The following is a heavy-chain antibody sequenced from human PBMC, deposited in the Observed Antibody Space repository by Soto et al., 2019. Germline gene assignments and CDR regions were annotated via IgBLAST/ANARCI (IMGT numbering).Heavy chain of an antibody. CDR2: IEYDGSNK. CDR3: EKDCGYSYGYGDY. V-gene: IGHV3-30*18. D-gene: IGHD5-18*01. Sequence: QGQLVGSGGGVVRPGRSLRLSCAASGFTFSSYGMHWVRQAPGKGLDRVSVIEYDGSNKYYADSVKGRFTIYRDNSKNTLYLQMNSLSAEATAVYYCEKDCGYSYGYGDYWGQRTLVTVSS. J-gene: IGHJ4*02. CDR1: GFTFSSYG.